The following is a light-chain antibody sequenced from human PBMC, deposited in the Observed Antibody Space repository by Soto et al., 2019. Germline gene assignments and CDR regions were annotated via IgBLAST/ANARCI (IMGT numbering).Light chain of an antibody. CDR3: QSYDISLSTSGV. V-gene: IGLV1-40*01. CDR1: SSNIGAGFD. Sequence: XSVLTQPPSVSGAPGQRVTISCTGSSSNIGAGFDVHWYQQLPGTAPKLLIYGNSNRPSGVPDRFSGSKSGTSASLAITGLQAEDEADYYCQSYDISLSTSGVFGTGTKVTVL. CDR2: GNS. J-gene: IGLJ1*01.